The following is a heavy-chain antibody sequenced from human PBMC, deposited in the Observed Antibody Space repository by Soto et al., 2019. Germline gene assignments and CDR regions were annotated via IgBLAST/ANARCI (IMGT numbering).Heavy chain of an antibody. J-gene: IGHJ4*02. Sequence: VQLVESGGGVVQPGRSLRLSCVASGFTFSSYGMHWVRQAPGKGLEWVAIISYDGSNTYYADSVKGRFTISRDNSKNTLYLQMNSLRAEDTSVYYFAKEGGLSGSYYISSSYYFDYWCQGTLVTVSS. CDR1: GFTFSSYG. V-gene: IGHV3-30*18. CDR3: AKEGGLSGSYYISSSYYFDY. D-gene: IGHD1-26*01. CDR2: ISYDGSNT.